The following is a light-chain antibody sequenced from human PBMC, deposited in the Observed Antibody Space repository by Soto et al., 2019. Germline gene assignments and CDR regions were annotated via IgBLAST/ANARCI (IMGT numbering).Light chain of an antibody. CDR2: SNN. J-gene: IGLJ2*01. Sequence: QSVLTQPPSASGTPGQRVTISCSGSSSNIGSNTVNWYQQLPGTAPNLLIYSNNQRPSGVPDRFSGSKSGTSASLAISGLQSEDEADYYCAAWDDSLNGHVVFGGGTKVTVL. CDR1: SSNIGSNT. V-gene: IGLV1-44*01. CDR3: AAWDDSLNGHVV.